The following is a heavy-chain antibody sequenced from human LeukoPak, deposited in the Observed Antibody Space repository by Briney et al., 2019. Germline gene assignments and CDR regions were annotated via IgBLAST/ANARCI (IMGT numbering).Heavy chain of an antibody. CDR1: GFAFGTYA. CDR2: ISGSGDSA. V-gene: IGHV3-23*01. CDR3: AKVGGGSSTSCYSPAAY. D-gene: IGHD2-2*01. J-gene: IGHJ4*02. Sequence: GGSLRLSCAGSGFAFGTYAMSWVRQAPGKGLEWVSAISGSGDSAYYADSVKGRFTISRDNSKNTLFLQMNSLRAEDTAVYYCAKVGGGSSTSCYSPAAYWGQGTLVTVSS.